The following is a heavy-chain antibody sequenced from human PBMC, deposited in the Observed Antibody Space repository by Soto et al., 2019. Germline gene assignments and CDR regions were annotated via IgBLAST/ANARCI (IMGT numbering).Heavy chain of an antibody. Sequence: SETLSLTCAVSGGSISSGGYSWSWIRQPPGKGLEWIGYIYHSGSTYYNPSLKSRVTIPVDRSKNQFSLKLSSVTAADTAVYYCARGLGGSGSYYFDYWGQGTLVTVSS. CDR3: ARGLGGSGSYYFDY. CDR2: IYHSGST. V-gene: IGHV4-30-2*01. CDR1: GGSISSGGYS. D-gene: IGHD3-10*01. J-gene: IGHJ4*02.